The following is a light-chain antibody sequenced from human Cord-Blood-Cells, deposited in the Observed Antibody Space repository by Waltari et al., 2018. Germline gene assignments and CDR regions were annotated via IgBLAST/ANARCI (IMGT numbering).Light chain of an antibody. CDR1: SRDVGGSNS. Sequence: ALTHPRQATSSPAQPVTISFTRTSRDVGGSNSVSWYQQHPVKAPKLMIYDVSKRPSGVPDRFSGSKSGNTASLTISGLQAEDEADYYCCSYAGSWVFGGGTKLTVL. CDR2: DVS. CDR3: CSYAGSWV. J-gene: IGLJ3*02. V-gene: IGLV2-11*01.